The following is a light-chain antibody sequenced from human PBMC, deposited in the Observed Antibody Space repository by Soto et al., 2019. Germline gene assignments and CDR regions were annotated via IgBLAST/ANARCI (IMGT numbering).Light chain of an antibody. Sequence: QSALTQPRSVSGSPGQSVTISCTGTSSDVGGYNYVSWYQQHPGKAPKLMIYDVSKRPSGVPDRFSGSKSGNTASLTISGLQAEDEAEYYCCSYAGSLHVFGPGTKVTVL. V-gene: IGLV2-11*01. CDR3: CSYAGSLHV. CDR1: SSDVGGYNY. J-gene: IGLJ1*01. CDR2: DVS.